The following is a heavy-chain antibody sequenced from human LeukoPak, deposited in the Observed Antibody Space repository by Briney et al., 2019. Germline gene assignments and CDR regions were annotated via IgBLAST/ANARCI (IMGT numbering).Heavy chain of an antibody. CDR3: TQGAGWLTDY. V-gene: IGHV4-61*08. CDR2: VHNSGST. CDR1: GGSISSGGYY. Sequence: SETLSLTCTVSGGSISSGGYYWSWIRQPPGKGLEWIGYVHNSGSTTYNPSLKSRGTIVLDTSRNQFSLRLSSVTAADTAVYYCTQGAGWLTDYWGQGILVSVSS. J-gene: IGHJ4*02. D-gene: IGHD6-19*01.